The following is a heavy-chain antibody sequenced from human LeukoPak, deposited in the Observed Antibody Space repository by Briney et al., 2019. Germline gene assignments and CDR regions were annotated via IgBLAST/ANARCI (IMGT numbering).Heavy chain of an antibody. D-gene: IGHD5-12*01. CDR2: INPNSGGT. CDR1: GYTFTGYY. J-gene: IGHJ6*02. CDR3: ARVGLRGYSGYDMGYYYYGMDV. V-gene: IGHV1-2*02. Sequence: ASVKVSCKASGYTFTGYYMHWVRQAPGQGLGWMGWINPNSGGTNYAQKFQGRVTMTRDTSISTAYMELSRLRSDDTAVYYCARVGLRGYSGYDMGYYYYGMDVWGQGTTVTVSS.